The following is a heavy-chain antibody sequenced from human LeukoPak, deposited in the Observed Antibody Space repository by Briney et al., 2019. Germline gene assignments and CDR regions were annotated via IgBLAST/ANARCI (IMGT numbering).Heavy chain of an antibody. CDR1: GGSISSGSYY. Sequence: PSETLSLTCTVSGGSISSGSYYWSWIRQPAGKGLEWIGRIYTSGSTNYNPSLKSRVTISVDTSKNQFSLKLSSVTAADTAVYYCARASRTLERPYSSSYFVYWGQGTLVTVSS. V-gene: IGHV4-61*02. J-gene: IGHJ4*02. D-gene: IGHD6-6*01. CDR2: IYTSGST. CDR3: ARASRTLERPYSSSYFVY.